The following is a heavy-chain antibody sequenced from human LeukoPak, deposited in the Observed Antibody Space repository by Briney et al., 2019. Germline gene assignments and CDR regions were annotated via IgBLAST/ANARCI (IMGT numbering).Heavy chain of an antibody. V-gene: IGHV3-9*01. CDR1: GFTFDDYA. D-gene: IGHD4-17*01. J-gene: IGHJ6*03. CDR2: ISWNSGSI. CDR3: AKANYGDPYYYYYMDV. Sequence: HPGGSLRLSCAASGFTFDDYAMHWVRQAPGKGLEWVSGISWNSGSIGYADSVKGRFTISRDNAKNSLYLQMNSLRAEDTALYYCAKANYGDPYYYYYMDVWGKGTTVTVSS.